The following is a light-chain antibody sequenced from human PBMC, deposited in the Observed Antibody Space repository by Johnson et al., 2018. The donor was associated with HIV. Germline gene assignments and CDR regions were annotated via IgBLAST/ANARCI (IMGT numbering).Light chain of an antibody. Sequence: QSVLTQPPSVSAAAGQKVTISCSGSSSNIGNNYVAWYQQVPGTAPKLLIYDNNKRPSGIPDRFSGSKSGTSATLGITGLQTGDEAYYYCGTWDSSLSANVFGTGTKVTVL. CDR1: SSNIGNNY. CDR2: DNN. J-gene: IGLJ1*01. V-gene: IGLV1-51*01. CDR3: GTWDSSLSANV.